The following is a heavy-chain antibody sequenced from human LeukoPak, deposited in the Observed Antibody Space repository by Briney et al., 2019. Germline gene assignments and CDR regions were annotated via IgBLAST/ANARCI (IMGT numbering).Heavy chain of an antibody. CDR1: GFTFSSYW. V-gene: IGHV4-34*01. Sequence: GSLRLSWAASGFTFSSYWTRWVRQPPGKGLEWIGEISDSGSTNYNPSRKKPVTISVDATSSHSSLRLRCAPAADTAIYSCARGGLDTKRGGYFDYWGQGILVTVSS. J-gene: IGHJ4*02. CDR3: ARGGLDTKRGGYFDY. CDR2: ISDSGST. D-gene: IGHD5-18*01.